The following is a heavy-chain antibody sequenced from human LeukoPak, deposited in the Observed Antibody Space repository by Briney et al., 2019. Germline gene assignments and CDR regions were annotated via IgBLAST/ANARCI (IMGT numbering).Heavy chain of an antibody. CDR3: ARGPDNYYDTPSDY. J-gene: IGHJ4*02. Sequence: GGSLRLSCAASGFTFSSHWMNWVRQAPGKGLEWVANINQDGSQTYYVDSVKGRFTISRDNAKNSLYLQMNSLRAEDTAVYYCARGPDNYYDTPSDYWGQGTLVTVSS. D-gene: IGHD3-22*01. V-gene: IGHV3-7*01. CDR1: GFTFSSHW. CDR2: INQDGSQT.